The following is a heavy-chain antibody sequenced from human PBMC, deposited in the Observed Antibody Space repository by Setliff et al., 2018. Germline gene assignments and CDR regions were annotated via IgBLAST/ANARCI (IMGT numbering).Heavy chain of an antibody. Sequence: ASVKVSCKASGYTFTGYYLHWVRQAPGQGLEWMGWINPNSGDTSYAQKFQGGVTLTRDTSISTAYMELSSLRSDDTAVYYCARDGTFRYFDYWGQGTPVTVSS. CDR3: ARDGTFRYFDY. CDR1: GYTFTGYY. J-gene: IGHJ4*02. V-gene: IGHV1-2*02. CDR2: INPNSGDT.